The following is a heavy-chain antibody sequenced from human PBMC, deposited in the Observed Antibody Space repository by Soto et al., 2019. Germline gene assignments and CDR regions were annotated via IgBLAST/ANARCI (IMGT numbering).Heavy chain of an antibody. CDR1: GGSFTTYY. V-gene: IGHV4-34*01. CDR2: INHSGFT. Sequence: QVQLHQWGAGLLKTSETLSLTCAVYGGSFTTYYWSWIRQSPGKGLEWIGEINHSGFTNYNPSLESRVTTSVDTSKNQFSLKLRSVTAADTAIYYCARRYCSDSYCSYFDYWGRGTLVSVSS. CDR3: ARRYCSDSYCSYFDY. D-gene: IGHD2-15*01. J-gene: IGHJ4*02.